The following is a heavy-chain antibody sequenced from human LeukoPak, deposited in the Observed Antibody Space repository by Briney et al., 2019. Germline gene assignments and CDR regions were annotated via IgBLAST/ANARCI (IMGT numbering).Heavy chain of an antibody. V-gene: IGHV4-39*02. CDR2: IYYSGST. CDR3: ARDRTGITGT. J-gene: IGHJ4*02. Sequence: SETLSLTCTVSGGSISSSSYYWGWIRQPPGKGLGWIGSIYYSGSTYYNPSLKSRVTISVDTSKNQFSLKLSSVTAADTAVYYCARDRTGITGTWGQGTLVTVSS. D-gene: IGHD1-7*01. CDR1: GGSISSSSYY.